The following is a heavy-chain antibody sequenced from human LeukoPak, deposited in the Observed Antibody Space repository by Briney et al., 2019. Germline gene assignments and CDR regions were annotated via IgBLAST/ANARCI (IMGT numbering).Heavy chain of an antibody. CDR1: GGSFSGYY. V-gene: IGHV4-34*01. J-gene: IGHJ5*02. CDR3: ASTRCSSTSCYSYWFDP. Sequence: SETLSLTCAVYGGSFSGYYWSWIRQPPGKGLEWIWEINNSGSTNSNPSPESRVTISVDTSKHQFSLKLSSVTAADTAVYYCASTRCSSTSCYSYWFDPWGEGTLVTVSS. CDR2: INNSGST. D-gene: IGHD2-2*01.